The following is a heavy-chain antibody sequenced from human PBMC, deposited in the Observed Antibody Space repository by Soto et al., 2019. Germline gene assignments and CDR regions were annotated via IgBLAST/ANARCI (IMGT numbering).Heavy chain of an antibody. Sequence: GGSLRLSCAASGFTFSSYSMNWVRQAPGKGPEWVSSISSSSSYIYYADSVKGRFTISRDNAKNSLYLQMNSLRAEDTAVYYWARVLGEQLVAAWHIEYWGQETLVPVS. D-gene: IGHD6-6*01. CDR3: ARVLGEQLVAAWHIEY. CDR1: GFTFSSYS. V-gene: IGHV3-21*01. J-gene: IGHJ4*02. CDR2: ISSSSSYI.